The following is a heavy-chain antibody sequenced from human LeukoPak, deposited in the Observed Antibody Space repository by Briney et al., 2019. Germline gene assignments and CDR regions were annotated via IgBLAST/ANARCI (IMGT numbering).Heavy chain of an antibody. J-gene: IGHJ4*02. D-gene: IGHD2-2*01. CDR2: ISRMGVTT. V-gene: IGHV3-23*01. CDR3: AKEEVPNDY. CDR1: GFTLNSNA. Sequence: GGSLRLSCAVSGFTLNSNAMCWVRQAPGKGLEWVSGISRMGVTTYYADSVKDRFTISRDTSKNTLYLQMNTLRPEDTAVYYCAKEEVPNDYWGQGTLVTVSS.